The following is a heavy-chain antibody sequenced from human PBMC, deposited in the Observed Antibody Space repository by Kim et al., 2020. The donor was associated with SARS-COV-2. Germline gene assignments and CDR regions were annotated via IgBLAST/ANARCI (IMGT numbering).Heavy chain of an antibody. J-gene: IGHJ6*02. CDR2: IRSKANSYAT. CDR3: TSRIWFGEAFNYYYGMDV. CDR1: GFTFSGSA. Sequence: GGSLRLSCAASGFTFSGSAMHWVRQASGKGLEWVGRIRSKANSYATAYAASVKGRFTISRDDSKNTAYLQMNSLKTEDTAVYYCTSRIWFGEAFNYYYGMDVWGQGTTVTVSS. V-gene: IGHV3-73*01. D-gene: IGHD3-10*01.